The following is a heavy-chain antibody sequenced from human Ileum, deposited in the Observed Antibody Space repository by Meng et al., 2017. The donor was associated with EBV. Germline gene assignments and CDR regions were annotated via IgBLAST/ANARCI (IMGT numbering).Heavy chain of an antibody. Sequence: QGQLRQSGSGLVNPSQTLTLNCAIAGDSVSSKSAAWNWIRQSPSRGLEWLGRTYYRSKWYNDYAVSVKSRITINPDTSKNQFSLQLNSVTPEDTAVYYCARDSSSSAYSPFDYWGQGTLVTVSS. V-gene: IGHV6-1*01. CDR2: TYYRSKWYN. D-gene: IGHD3-22*01. CDR3: ARDSSSSAYSPFDY. J-gene: IGHJ4*02. CDR1: GDSVSSKSAA.